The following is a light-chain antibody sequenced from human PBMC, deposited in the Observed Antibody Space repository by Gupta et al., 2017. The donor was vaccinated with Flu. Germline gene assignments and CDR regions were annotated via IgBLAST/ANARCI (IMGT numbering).Light chain of an antibody. CDR1: QTVTDGY. J-gene: IGKJ4*01. CDR3: QQHGGSPAIT. CDR2: CLS. V-gene: IGKV3-20*01. Sequence: EIVLTQSPGSLSFSPGDRATLSCRASQTVTDGYLAWYQQTHGQAPRLLIFCLSNRATGSLARFSGSGAGTDVTLTISRREPEEYAVYYCQQHGGSPAITFGGGTRVEFK.